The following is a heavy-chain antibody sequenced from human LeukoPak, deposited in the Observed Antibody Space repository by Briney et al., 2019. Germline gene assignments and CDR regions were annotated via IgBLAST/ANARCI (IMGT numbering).Heavy chain of an antibody. CDR2: IYHSGST. CDR3: ARYCSSTSCYAGGVAFDI. D-gene: IGHD2-2*01. J-gene: IGHJ3*02. Sequence: SETLSLTCAVSGGSISSGGYSWSWIRQPPGKGLEWIVYIYHSGSTYYNPSLKSRFTISVDRSKIQFYLKLSSVTDGDTAVYYCARYCSSTSCYAGGVAFDIWGQGTMVTVSS. CDR1: GGSISSGGYS. V-gene: IGHV4-30-2*01.